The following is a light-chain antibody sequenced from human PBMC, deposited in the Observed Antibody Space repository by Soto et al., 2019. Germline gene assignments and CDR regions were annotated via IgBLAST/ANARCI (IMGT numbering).Light chain of an antibody. V-gene: IGKV1-8*01. Sequence: AIRMTQSQSSLSASTGDRVTITCRASQGISSYLAWYQQKPGKAPKLLIYAASTLQSGVPSRFSGSGSGTDFTLTISCLQSEDFATYYCQQYYSYPRYTFGQGTKLEIK. J-gene: IGKJ2*01. CDR1: QGISSY. CDR2: AAS. CDR3: QQYYSYPRYT.